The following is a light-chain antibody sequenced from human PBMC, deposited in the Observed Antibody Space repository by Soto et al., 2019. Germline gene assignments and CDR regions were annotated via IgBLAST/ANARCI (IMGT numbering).Light chain of an antibody. CDR3: HQYGSSPWT. V-gene: IGKV3-20*01. CDR1: QSVSSNY. CDR2: GAS. J-gene: IGKJ1*01. Sequence: EIVLTQSPGTLSLSPGERATLSCRASQSVSSNYLAWYQQKPGQAPRPLIYGASSRATGTPDRFSGSGAGTDFTLTISRLESEDFAVYYCHQYGSSPWTFGQGTKVEIK.